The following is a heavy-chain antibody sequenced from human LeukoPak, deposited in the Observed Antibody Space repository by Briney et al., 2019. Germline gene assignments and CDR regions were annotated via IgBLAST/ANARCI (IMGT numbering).Heavy chain of an antibody. D-gene: IGHD6-19*01. J-gene: IGHJ4*02. CDR1: GFTFSTFW. V-gene: IGHV3-7*01. CDR3: TRGWGSSGPGDF. Sequence: GGSLRLSRVVSGFTFSTFWMSWVRQAPGKGLEWVANIKQDGSEKYYVDSVKGRFTISRDNANNSLYLQVDSLGDEDTGVYYCTRGWGSSGPGDFWGPGTLVTVSS. CDR2: IKQDGSEK.